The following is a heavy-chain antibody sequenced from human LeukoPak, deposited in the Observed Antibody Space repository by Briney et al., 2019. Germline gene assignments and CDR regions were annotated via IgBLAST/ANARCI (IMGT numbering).Heavy chain of an antibody. D-gene: IGHD2-15*01. CDR2: IRSSGNTI. CDR1: GFTFSSYE. J-gene: IGHJ4*02. CDR3: ARDGCSDGSCED. V-gene: IGHV3-48*03. Sequence: GGSLRLSCAASGFTFSSYEMNWVRQAPGKGLEWLSYIRSSGNTIYHAGSVKGRFTISRDNAKNSLYLQMDSLRAEDTAVYYCARDGCSDGSCEDWGQGTLVTVSS.